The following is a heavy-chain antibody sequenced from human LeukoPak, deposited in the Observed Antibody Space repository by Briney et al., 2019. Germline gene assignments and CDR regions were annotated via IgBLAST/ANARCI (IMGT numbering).Heavy chain of an antibody. V-gene: IGHV2-70*11. D-gene: IGHD4-17*01. CDR3: ARAFPTVTTFDY. Sequence: SGPALVKPTQTLTLTCTFSGFSLSTSGMCVSWIRRPPGKALEWLARIDWDDDKYYNTSLKTRLTISKDTSKNQVVLTMTNMDPVDTATYYCARAFPTVTTFDYWGQGTLVTVSS. CDR2: IDWDDDK. CDR1: GFSLSTSGMC. J-gene: IGHJ4*02.